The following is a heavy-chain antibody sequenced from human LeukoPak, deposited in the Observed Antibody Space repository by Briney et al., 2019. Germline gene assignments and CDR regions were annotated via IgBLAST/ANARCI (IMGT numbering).Heavy chain of an antibody. V-gene: IGHV3-21*01. Sequence: GRSLRLSCAASGFTFSSYNMNWVRQAPGKGLEWVSSISSSSSYIYYADSVKGRFTISRDNAKNSLYLQMNSLRAEDTAVYYCARAFYGDYVHYDYWGQGTLVTVSS. D-gene: IGHD4-17*01. CDR1: GFTFSSYN. CDR2: ISSSSSYI. J-gene: IGHJ4*02. CDR3: ARAFYGDYVHYDY.